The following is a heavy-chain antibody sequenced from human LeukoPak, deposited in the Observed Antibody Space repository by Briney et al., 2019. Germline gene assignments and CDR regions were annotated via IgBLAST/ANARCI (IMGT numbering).Heavy chain of an antibody. CDR1: GYTFTIYY. CDR3: ARDKTDHYDSSGYYPNWFDP. CDR2: VSPYSGAT. Sequence: ASVKVSCKASGYTFTIYYIHWVRQAPEQGLEWMGWVSPYSGATNFAQKFQGRVAMTRDTSITTAYMELNSLRSDDTAVYYCARDKTDHYDSSGYYPNWFDPWGQGTLVTVSS. V-gene: IGHV1-2*02. J-gene: IGHJ5*02. D-gene: IGHD3-22*01.